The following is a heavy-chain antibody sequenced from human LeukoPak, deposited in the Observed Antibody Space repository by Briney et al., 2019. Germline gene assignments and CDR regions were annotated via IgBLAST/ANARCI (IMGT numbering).Heavy chain of an antibody. Sequence: ASVKVSCKASGYTFTSYGTSWVRRAPGQGLRWMGWISAYNGNPNYAQKLRGRVTMTTDTSTSTAYMELRSLRSDDTAVYYCAREYGSGSYFSWFDPWGQGTLVTVSS. V-gene: IGHV1-18*01. D-gene: IGHD3-10*01. CDR2: ISAYNGNP. CDR1: GYTFTSYG. J-gene: IGHJ5*02. CDR3: AREYGSGSYFSWFDP.